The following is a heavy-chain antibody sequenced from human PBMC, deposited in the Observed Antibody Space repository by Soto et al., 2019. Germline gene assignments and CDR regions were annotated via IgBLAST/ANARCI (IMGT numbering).Heavy chain of an antibody. CDR1: GGSISSYY. D-gene: IGHD3-10*01. Sequence: PSETLSLTCTVSGGSISSYYWSWIRQPPGKGLEWIGYIYYSGSTNYNPSLQSRVTISVDTSKNQFSLKLSSVTAADTAVYYCARTYYYGSGTDLYYFDFWGQGTLVTVSS. V-gene: IGHV4-59*08. J-gene: IGHJ4*02. CDR2: IYYSGST. CDR3: ARTYYYGSGTDLYYFDF.